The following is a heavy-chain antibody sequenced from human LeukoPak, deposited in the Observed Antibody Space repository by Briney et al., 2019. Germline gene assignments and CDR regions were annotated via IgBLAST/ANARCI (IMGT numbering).Heavy chain of an antibody. Sequence: SETLSLTCTVSGVSISSYYGSWVRQPPGKGLEWVGDMYYTGNTNYNPSLKSRVTISIDTSNNQISLKLSSVTAADTAVYYCARHCSGDNCYFYGMDVWGQGTTVTVSS. D-gene: IGHD2-15*01. V-gene: IGHV4-59*08. CDR1: GVSISSYY. CDR2: MYYTGNT. J-gene: IGHJ6*02. CDR3: ARHCSGDNCYFYGMDV.